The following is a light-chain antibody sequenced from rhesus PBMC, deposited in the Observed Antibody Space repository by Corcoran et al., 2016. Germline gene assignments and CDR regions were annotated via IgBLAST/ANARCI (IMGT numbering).Light chain of an antibody. J-gene: IGKJ1*01. CDR2: VDY. CDR3: QQYNDLLPT. Sequence: EIVMTQSPATLSLSPGETATLSCRASESVGSYLAWYPQTPGQAPKLLVHVDYFRATGIPDNFSGSGSRTEFTLTISSLEPEDVGVYHCQQYNDLLPTFGQGTKVEIK. CDR1: ESVGSY. V-gene: IGKV3-40*03.